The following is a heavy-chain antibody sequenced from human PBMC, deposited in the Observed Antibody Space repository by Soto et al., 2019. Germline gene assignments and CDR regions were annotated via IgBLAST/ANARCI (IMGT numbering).Heavy chain of an antibody. CDR2: ISSNGGST. CDR1: GFTFSSYA. CDR3: VKDYRIVVVTAYFQH. Sequence: PGGSLRLSCSASGFTFSSYAMHWVRQAPGKGLEYVSAISSNGGSTYYADSVKGRFTISRDNSKNTLYLQMSSLRAEDTAVYYCVKDYRIVVVTAYFQHWGQGALVTVSS. V-gene: IGHV3-64D*06. J-gene: IGHJ1*01. D-gene: IGHD2-21*02.